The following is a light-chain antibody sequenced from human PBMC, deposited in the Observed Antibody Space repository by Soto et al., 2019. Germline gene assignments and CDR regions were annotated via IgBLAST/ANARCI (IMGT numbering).Light chain of an antibody. Sequence: QSVLTQSASVSGSLGQSITTSCSGTSSDAGAYNYVSWYQQYPGKAPKLMIYHVTDRPSGVSNRFSGSKSGNTASLTISGLQAEDEADYYCCSYTTSNTFVFVTGTKVTVL. CDR2: HVT. CDR1: SSDAGAYNY. V-gene: IGLV2-14*01. CDR3: CSYTTSNTFV. J-gene: IGLJ1*01.